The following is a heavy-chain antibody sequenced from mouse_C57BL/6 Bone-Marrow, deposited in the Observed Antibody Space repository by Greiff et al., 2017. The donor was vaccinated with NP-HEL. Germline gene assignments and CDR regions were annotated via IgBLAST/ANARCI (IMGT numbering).Heavy chain of an antibody. CDR3: ARGGSSYGNAMDY. D-gene: IGHD1-1*01. V-gene: IGHV1-61*01. J-gene: IGHJ4*01. CDR1: GYTFTSYW. CDR2: IYPSDSET. Sequence: VQLQQPGAELVRPGSSVKLSCKASGYTFTSYWMDWVKQRPGQGLEWIGNIYPSDSETHYNQKFKDKATLTVDKSSSTAYMQLSSLTSEDSAVYYCARGGSSYGNAMDYWGQGTSVTVSS.